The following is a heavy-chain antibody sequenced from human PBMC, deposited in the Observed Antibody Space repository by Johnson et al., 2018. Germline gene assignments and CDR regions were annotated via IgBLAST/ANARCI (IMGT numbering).Heavy chain of an antibody. Sequence: VQLVQSGGCLVQPGGSXKLSCAASGFTFSGPAMHWVRQASGKGLEWVGRIISKANSYATAYAASVKGRFTISRDDSKNTAYLEMNRLKTEDPAVYYCTRQSSEAFDIWGQGTMVTVSS. V-gene: IGHV3-73*01. CDR1: GFTFSGPA. CDR2: IISKANSYAT. CDR3: TRQSSEAFDI. J-gene: IGHJ3*02.